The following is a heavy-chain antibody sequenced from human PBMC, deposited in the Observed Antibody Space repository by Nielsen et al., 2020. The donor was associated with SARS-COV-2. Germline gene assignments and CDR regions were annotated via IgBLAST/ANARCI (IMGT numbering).Heavy chain of an antibody. Sequence: SETLSLTCTVSGDSMSPYYWSWIRQSPGKGLEWIGYIYYNGNANYNPALKSRVTISIDRSKNQFSLKMNSVTAADTAVYYCVRIDMATISVDYWGRGTLVTVSS. V-gene: IGHV4-59*01. CDR2: IYYNGNA. CDR3: VRIDMATISVDY. D-gene: IGHD5-24*01. CDR1: GDSMSPYY. J-gene: IGHJ4*02.